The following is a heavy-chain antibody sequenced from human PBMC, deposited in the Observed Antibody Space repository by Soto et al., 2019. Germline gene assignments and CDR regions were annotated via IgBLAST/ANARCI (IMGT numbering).Heavy chain of an antibody. V-gene: IGHV3-23*01. CDR3: SKGSLSFDF. CDR2: VSANADGT. J-gene: IGHJ4*02. Sequence: LRLSCAASGFIFSNYAMNWVRQAPGKGLEWVSFVSANADGTFYADSVKGRFSISRDNSKNTLYLQMNNLRAEDTAIYYCSKGSLSFDFWGQGTLVTVSS. CDR1: GFIFSNYA.